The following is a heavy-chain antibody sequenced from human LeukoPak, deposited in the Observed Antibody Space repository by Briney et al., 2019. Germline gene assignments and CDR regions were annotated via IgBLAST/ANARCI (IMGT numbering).Heavy chain of an antibody. V-gene: IGHV4-39*01. Sequence: SETLSLTCTVSGGSISSSSYYWGWIRQPPGKGLEWIGSIYYSGSTYYNPSLKSRVTISVDTSKNQFSLRLSSVTAADTAVYYCASSKQLVPFDYWGQGTLVTVSS. CDR2: IYYSGST. CDR3: ASSKQLVPFDY. D-gene: IGHD6-6*01. CDR1: GGSISSSSYY. J-gene: IGHJ4*02.